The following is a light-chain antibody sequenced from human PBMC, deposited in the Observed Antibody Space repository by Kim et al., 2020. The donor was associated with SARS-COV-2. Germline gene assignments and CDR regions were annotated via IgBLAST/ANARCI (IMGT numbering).Light chain of an antibody. CDR3: QKYNIAPHT. V-gene: IGKV1-27*01. Sequence: DIQMTQSPSSLSASVGDRVTITCRASQGISNHLAWYQQKPGKVPKLLIYAASTLHSGVPSRFSGSGSGTDFTLTISSLQPEDVATYYCQKYNIAPHTFGQGTKLEI. J-gene: IGKJ1*01. CDR2: AAS. CDR1: QGISNH.